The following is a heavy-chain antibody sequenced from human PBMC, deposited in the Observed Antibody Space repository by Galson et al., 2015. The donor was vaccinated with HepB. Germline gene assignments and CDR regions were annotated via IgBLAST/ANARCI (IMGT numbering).Heavy chain of an antibody. D-gene: IGHD3-22*01. CDR2: ISAYNGNT. CDR1: GYTFTSYG. CDR3: ARDSVDSSGYYSTVLDY. Sequence: SVKVSCKASGYTFTSYGISWVRQAPGQGLEWMGWISAYNGNTNYAQKLQGRVTMTTDTSTSTAYMELRSLRSDDTAVYYCARDSVDSSGYYSTVLDYWGQGTLVTVSS. J-gene: IGHJ4*02. V-gene: IGHV1-18*04.